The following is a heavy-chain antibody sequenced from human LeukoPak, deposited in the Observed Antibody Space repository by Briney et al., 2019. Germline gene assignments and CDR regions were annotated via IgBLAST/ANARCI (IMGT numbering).Heavy chain of an antibody. V-gene: IGHV3-30*04. CDR1: GFTFSSYV. CDR3: ARDGRPWDY. CDR2: ISYDGSNE. Sequence: GRSLGLSCAASGFTFSSYVMHWVRQAPGKGLEWVAIISYDGSNEYYADSVKGRFTISRDNSKNTLYLQMNSLRAADTAVYYCARDGRPWDYWGQGTLVTVSS. J-gene: IGHJ4*02.